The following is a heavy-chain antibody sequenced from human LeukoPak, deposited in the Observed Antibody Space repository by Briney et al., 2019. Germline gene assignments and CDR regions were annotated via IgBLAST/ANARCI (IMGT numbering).Heavy chain of an antibody. CDR1: GFSLSTSGVG. D-gene: IGHD6-13*01. Sequence: SGPTLVKPTQTLTLTCTFSGFSLSTSGVGVGWIRRPPGKAPEWLALIYWDDDKRYSPSLKSRVTISKDTSKNQVVLTMTNMDPVDTATYYCAHRDSSWYFFDYWGQGTLVTVSS. CDR2: IYWDDDK. V-gene: IGHV2-5*02. J-gene: IGHJ4*02. CDR3: AHRDSSWYFFDY.